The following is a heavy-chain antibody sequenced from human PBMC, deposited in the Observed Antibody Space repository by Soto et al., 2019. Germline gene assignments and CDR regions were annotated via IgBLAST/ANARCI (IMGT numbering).Heavy chain of an antibody. CDR1: GYTFTSYA. CDR2: INAGNGNT. Sequence: GASVKVSYKASGYTFTSYAMHWVRQAPGQRLEWMGWINAGNGNTKYSQKFQGRVTITRDTSASTAYMELSSLRSEDTAVYYCARTEESRLRNWFDPWGQGTLVTVSS. CDR3: ARTEESRLRNWFDP. J-gene: IGHJ5*02. V-gene: IGHV1-3*01.